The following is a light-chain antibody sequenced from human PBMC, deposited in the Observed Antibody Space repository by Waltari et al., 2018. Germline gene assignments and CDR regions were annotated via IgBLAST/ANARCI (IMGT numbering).Light chain of an antibody. J-gene: IGKJ4*01. CDR1: PSVLYSSNNKNY. CDR3: QQYYGTPCT. Sequence: DIVMTQSPDSLAVSLGERATINCKSSPSVLYSSNNKNYLAWYQQKPGQPPKLLIYWASTRESGVPDRFSGSGSGTDFTLTISSLQAEDVAVYYCQQYYGTPCTFGGGTKVEMK. CDR2: WAS. V-gene: IGKV4-1*01.